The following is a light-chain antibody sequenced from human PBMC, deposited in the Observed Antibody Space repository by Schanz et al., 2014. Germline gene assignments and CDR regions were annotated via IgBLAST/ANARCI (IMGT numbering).Light chain of an antibody. V-gene: IGKV3-20*01. Sequence: ETVLTQSPGTLSLSPGDRATLSCRASQSVGDNYLGWYQQKPGQAPRLLIYGASIRATGVPDRFSGSGSGTDFTLTISRLEPEDFAMYYCQQYDNSLPWTFGRGTKVEIK. CDR2: GAS. J-gene: IGKJ1*01. CDR1: QSVGDNY. CDR3: QQYDNSLPWT.